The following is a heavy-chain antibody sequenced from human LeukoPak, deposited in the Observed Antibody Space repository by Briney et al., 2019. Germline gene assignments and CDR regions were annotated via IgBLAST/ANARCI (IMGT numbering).Heavy chain of an antibody. D-gene: IGHD4-17*01. J-gene: IGHJ5*02. CDR3: ARPMTSFGEYYL. CDR1: SDSISGSNFY. Sequence: SETLSLTCTVSSDSISGSNFYWAWIRQPPGKGLEWVGSVHYSGSTYYIPSLKSRAIISVDTSKNQFALRLTSVTAADTAVYRCARPMTSFGEYYLWGQGTLVTVSS. V-gene: IGHV4-39*01. CDR2: VHYSGST.